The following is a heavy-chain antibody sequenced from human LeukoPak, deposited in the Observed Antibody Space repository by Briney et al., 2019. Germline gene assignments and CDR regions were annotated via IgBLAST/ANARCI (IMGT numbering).Heavy chain of an antibody. CDR2: MNPNSGST. CDR1: GYTFNTYG. Sequence: ASVKVSCKASGYTFNTYGISWVRQAPGQGLEWVGWMNPNSGSTGYAQKFQGRVTMTRNTSIGTAYMELSSLRSDDTAVYYCARAILGMIIRAFDPWGQGTLVTVSS. J-gene: IGHJ5*02. CDR3: ARAILGMIIRAFDP. V-gene: IGHV1-8*02. D-gene: IGHD3-3*01.